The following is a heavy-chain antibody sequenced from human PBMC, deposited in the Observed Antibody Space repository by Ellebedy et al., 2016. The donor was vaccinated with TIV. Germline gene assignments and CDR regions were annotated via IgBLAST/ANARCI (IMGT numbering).Heavy chain of an antibody. CDR3: AREKYYGSGSYNWFDP. J-gene: IGHJ5*02. CDR1: GFTFSDYY. D-gene: IGHD3-10*01. Sequence: GESLKISCAASGFTFSDYYMSWIRQGPGKGLEWVSYISSSGNTIYYADSVKGRFTISRDNAKNSLYLQMNSLRGEDTAVYYCAREKYYGSGSYNWFDPWGQGTLVTVSS. V-gene: IGHV3-11*04. CDR2: ISSSGNTI.